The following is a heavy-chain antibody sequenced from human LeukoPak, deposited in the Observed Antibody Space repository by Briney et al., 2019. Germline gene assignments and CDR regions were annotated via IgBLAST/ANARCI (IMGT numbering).Heavy chain of an antibody. J-gene: IGHJ4*02. CDR3: AKGADFSYFDSSGYVDY. Sequence: GGSLRLSCAASGLTFRTYAMGWVRQAPGKGLEWVSYISSSVSIIYYADSVKGRFTISRDNAKNSLYLQMNSLRAEDTAVYYCAKGADFSYFDSSGYVDYWGQGTLVTVSS. V-gene: IGHV3-11*01. CDR1: GLTFRTYA. CDR2: ISSSVSII. D-gene: IGHD3-22*01.